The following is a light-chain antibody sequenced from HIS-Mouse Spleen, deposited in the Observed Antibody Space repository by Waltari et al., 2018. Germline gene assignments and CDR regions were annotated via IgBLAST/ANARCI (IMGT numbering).Light chain of an antibody. J-gene: IGLJ2*01. CDR2: EDS. Sequence: SYELTQPPSVSVSPGQTARITCSGDALPKKYAYSYQQKSGQAPVLVIYEDSKRPSGIPERFSGSSSGTMATLTTSGAQVEDEADYYCYSTDSSGNHRVFGGGTKLTVL. V-gene: IGLV3-10*01. CDR3: YSTDSSGNHRV. CDR1: ALPKKY.